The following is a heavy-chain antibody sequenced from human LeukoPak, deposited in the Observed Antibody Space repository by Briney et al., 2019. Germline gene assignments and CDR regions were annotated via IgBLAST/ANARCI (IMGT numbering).Heavy chain of an antibody. J-gene: IGHJ3*02. V-gene: IGHV3-30*14. CDR3: ARALASGYRDAFDI. D-gene: IGHD3-22*01. Sequence: GGSLRLSCAASGFTFSSNAIHWVRQAPGKGLEWVAIISYDGSNRYYADSVKGRFTISRDNSKNTLYLQMNSLRAEDTAVYYCARALASGYRDAFDIWGQGTMVTVSS. CDR1: GFTFSSNA. CDR2: ISYDGSNR.